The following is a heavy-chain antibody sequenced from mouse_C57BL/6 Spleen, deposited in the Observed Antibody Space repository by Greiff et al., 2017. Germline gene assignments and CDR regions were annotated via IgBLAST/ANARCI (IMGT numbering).Heavy chain of an antibody. CDR2: IHPSDSDT. J-gene: IGHJ4*01. CDR3: AVWLRRDYYAMDY. V-gene: IGHV1-74*01. Sequence: QVQLQQPGAELVKPGASVKVSCKASGYTFTSYWMHWVKQRPGQGLEWIGRIHPSDSDTNYNQKFKGKATLTVDKSSSTAYLQLSSLTSEDSAFYYCAVWLRRDYYAMDYWGQGTSVTVSS. CDR1: GYTFTSYW. D-gene: IGHD2-2*01.